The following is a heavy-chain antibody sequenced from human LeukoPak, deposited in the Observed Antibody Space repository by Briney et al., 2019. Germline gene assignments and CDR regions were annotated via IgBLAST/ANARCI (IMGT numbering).Heavy chain of an antibody. J-gene: IGHJ2*01. D-gene: IGHD2-8*02. Sequence: GGSLRLSCAASGFTFSSYWMSWVRQAPGKGLEWVAVISYDGSNKYYADSVKGRFTISRDNSKNTLYLQMNSLRAEDTAVYYCAKDHTGWVNWYFDLWGRGTLVTVSS. CDR1: GFTFSSYW. V-gene: IGHV3-30*18. CDR2: ISYDGSNK. CDR3: AKDHTGWVNWYFDL.